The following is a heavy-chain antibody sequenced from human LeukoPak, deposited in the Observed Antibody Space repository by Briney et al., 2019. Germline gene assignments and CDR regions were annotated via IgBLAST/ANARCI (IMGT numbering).Heavy chain of an antibody. V-gene: IGHV3-23*01. CDR3: ALGVRGVTFDY. CDR2: ISGSGGST. D-gene: IGHD3-10*01. CDR1: GFTVSSYA. Sequence: HPGGSLRLSCAASGFTVSSYAMSWVRQAPGKGLEWVSAISGSGGSTYYADSVKGRFTISRDNSKNTLYLQMNSLRAEDTAVYYCALGVRGVTFDYWGQGALVTVSS. J-gene: IGHJ4*02.